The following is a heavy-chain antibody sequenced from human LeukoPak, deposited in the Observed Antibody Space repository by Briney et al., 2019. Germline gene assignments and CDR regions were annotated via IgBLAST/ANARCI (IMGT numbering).Heavy chain of an antibody. CDR3: ARGGTGHLDY. CDR2: IYHSGST. Sequence: SETLSLTCGVSGDSISSTNWWSWVRQPPGKGLEWIGEIYHSGSTNYNPSLKSRVTISVDKPKNQFSLKQSSVTAADTAVYYCARGGTGHLDYWGQGTLVTVSS. J-gene: IGHJ4*02. V-gene: IGHV4-4*02. D-gene: IGHD7-27*01. CDR1: GDSISSTNW.